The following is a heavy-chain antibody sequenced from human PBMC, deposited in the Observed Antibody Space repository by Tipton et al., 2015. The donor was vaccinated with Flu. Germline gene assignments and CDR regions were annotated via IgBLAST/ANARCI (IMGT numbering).Heavy chain of an antibody. Sequence: LRLSCTVSGGSISSFFWTWIRQPAGKGLEWIGRVRSSGSTNYNPSLKSRVTMSVDTSRDRFSLSLSSVTAADTALYYCAKNERGAFDFWGQGTMVTVSS. CDR1: GGSISSFF. J-gene: IGHJ3*01. CDR2: VRSSGST. V-gene: IGHV4-4*07. CDR3: AKNERGAFDF. D-gene: IGHD1-1*01.